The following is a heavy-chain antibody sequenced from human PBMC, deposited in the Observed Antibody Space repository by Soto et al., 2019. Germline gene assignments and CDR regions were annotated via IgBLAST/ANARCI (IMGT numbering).Heavy chain of an antibody. J-gene: IGHJ4*02. CDR3: ARGYVVRGAIDQY. CDR2: INHSGST. CDR1: GGSFSGYY. Sequence: QVQLQQWGAGLLKPSETLSLTCAVYGGSFSGYYWSWIRQPPGKGLEWIGEINHSGSTNYNPSLKLRVTISVDTSKNQVSLKLSAVTAADTAVYYCARGYVVRGAIDQYWGQGTLVTVSS. D-gene: IGHD3-10*01. V-gene: IGHV4-34*01.